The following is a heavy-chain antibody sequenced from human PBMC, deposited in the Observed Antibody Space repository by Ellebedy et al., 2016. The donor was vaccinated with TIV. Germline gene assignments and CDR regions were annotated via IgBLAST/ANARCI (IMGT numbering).Heavy chain of an antibody. V-gene: IGHV5-51*01. D-gene: IGHD2-15*01. CDR3: VRGPLGYCSGGSCSADY. Sequence: PGGSLRLSCKGSGYSFTSYWIGWVRQMPGKGLEWMGNIYPGDSNTAYSPSFQGQVTISADKSISSAYLQWSSLKASDTAMYYYVRGPLGYCSGGSCSADYWGQGTLVTVSS. CDR1: GYSFTSYW. J-gene: IGHJ4*02. CDR2: IYPGDSNT.